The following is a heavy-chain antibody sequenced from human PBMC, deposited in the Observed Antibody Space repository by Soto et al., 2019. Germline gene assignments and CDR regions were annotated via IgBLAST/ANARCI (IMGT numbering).Heavy chain of an antibody. D-gene: IGHD6-19*01. V-gene: IGHV4-39*01. CDR3: ARQNGWTDY. CDR1: GGSISSSSYY. J-gene: IGHJ4*02. Sequence: PSETLSLTCTFSGGSISSSSYYWGWIRQPPGKGLELIGNIYYSGSTYYNPSLKSRVTISVDTSKNQFSLKLSSVTAADTAVYYCARQNGWTDYWGQGTLVTVSS. CDR2: IYYSGST.